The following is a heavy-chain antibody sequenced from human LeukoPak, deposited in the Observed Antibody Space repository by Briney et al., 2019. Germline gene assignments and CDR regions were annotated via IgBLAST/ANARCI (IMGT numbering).Heavy chain of an antibody. V-gene: IGHV1-69*13. J-gene: IGHJ4*02. D-gene: IGHD6-19*01. CDR1: GGTFSSYA. CDR2: IIPIFGTA. Sequence: SVKVSCKASGGTFSSYAISWVRQAPGQGLKWMGGIIPIFGTANYAQKFQGRVTITADESTSTAYMELSSLRSEDTAVYCCARVDSSGSGAIFDYWGQGTLVTVSS. CDR3: ARVDSSGSGAIFDY.